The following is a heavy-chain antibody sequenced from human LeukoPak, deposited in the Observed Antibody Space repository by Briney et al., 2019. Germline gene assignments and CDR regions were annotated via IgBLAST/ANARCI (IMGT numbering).Heavy chain of an antibody. CDR1: GYSFSTHW. Sequence: GEVLKFSCKGSGYSFSTHWIGWARQMPGKGREWMAIIFSGDSATRYSPSFQGQVTIAADKSISTDYLQWSSLKASDSAMYYCARLGYCSSKSCYYGMDVWGQGATVTVSS. CDR3: ARLGYCSSKSCYYGMDV. J-gene: IGHJ6*02. D-gene: IGHD2-2*01. CDR2: IFSGDSAT. V-gene: IGHV5-51*01.